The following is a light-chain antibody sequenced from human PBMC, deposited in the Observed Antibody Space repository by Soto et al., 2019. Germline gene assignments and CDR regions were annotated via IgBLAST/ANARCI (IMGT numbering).Light chain of an antibody. CDR1: NIGGKS. V-gene: IGLV3-21*02. CDR2: DDS. CDR3: QVWDSSSDHPV. J-gene: IGLJ3*02. Sequence: SYELTQPPSVSVAPGQTARITCGGNNIGGKSVNWYQQKPGQAPVLVVYDDSDRPSGIPERFSGSNSGNTATLTISRVEAGDEADYYCQVWDSSSDHPVFGGGTKLPVL.